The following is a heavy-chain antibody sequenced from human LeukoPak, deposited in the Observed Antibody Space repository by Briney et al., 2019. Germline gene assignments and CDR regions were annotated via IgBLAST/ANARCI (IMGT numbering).Heavy chain of an antibody. J-gene: IGHJ4*02. CDR1: RYIFTTYY. Sequence: ASVKVSCKASRYIFTTYYLHWVRQAPGQGLEWMGIIYPSGGATNYAQKFQGRITLTRDTSTSTVYMELNSLRSEDTAVYCCARSTSYSGRPLYYFDSWGQGTLVTVSS. CDR3: ARSTSYSGRPLYYFDS. CDR2: IYPSGGAT. V-gene: IGHV1-46*01. D-gene: IGHD1-26*01.